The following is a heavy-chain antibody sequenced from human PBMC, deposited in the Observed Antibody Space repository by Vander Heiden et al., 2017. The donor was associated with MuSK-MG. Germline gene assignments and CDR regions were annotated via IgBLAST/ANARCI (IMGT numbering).Heavy chain of an antibody. CDR3: ARQGYYYDSSGYYYGYAFDI. CDR1: GGSISSSSYS. J-gene: IGHJ3*02. Sequence: QLQLQESGPGLVKPSETLSLTCTVSGGSISSSSYSWGWIRQPPGKGLEWIGSIYYSGSTYYNPSLKSRVTISVDTSKNQFSLKLSSVTAADTAVYYCARQGYYYDSSGYYYGYAFDIWGQGTMVTVSS. V-gene: IGHV4-39*01. D-gene: IGHD3-22*01. CDR2: IYYSGST.